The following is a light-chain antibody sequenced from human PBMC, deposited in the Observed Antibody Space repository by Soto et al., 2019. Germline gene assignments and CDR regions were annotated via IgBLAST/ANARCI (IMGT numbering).Light chain of an antibody. V-gene: IGKV3-11*01. CDR1: QSVSSY. CDR3: QQRSDL. CDR2: DAS. J-gene: IGKJ5*01. Sequence: LAQSPAPPSFFFREKDTPPCTASQSVSSYLAWYQQKPGQAPRLLIYDASNRATGIPARFSGSGSGTDFTLTISSREPEDFAVYYCQQRSDLFGQGTRLEIK.